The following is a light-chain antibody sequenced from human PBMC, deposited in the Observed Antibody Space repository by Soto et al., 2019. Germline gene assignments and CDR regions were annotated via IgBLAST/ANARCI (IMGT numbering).Light chain of an antibody. V-gene: IGLV2-14*03. CDR1: SSDVGGYNY. CDR2: NFL. CDR3: SSYTSSSTVV. Sequence: QSALTQPASVSGSRGQSITIYCTGTSSDVGGYNYVSWYQQHPGKAPKLIIYNFLNRPSGVSNRFSGSKSGNTASLTISGLQAEDEADYYCSSYTSSSTVVFVGGTLLTVL. J-gene: IGLJ7*01.